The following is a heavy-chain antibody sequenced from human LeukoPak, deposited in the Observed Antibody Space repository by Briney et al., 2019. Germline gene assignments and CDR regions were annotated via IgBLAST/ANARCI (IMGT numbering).Heavy chain of an antibody. CDR2: IIPILGIA. D-gene: IGHD4-17*01. CDR3: ARDYDGDYSFDY. CDR1: GGTFSSYA. V-gene: IGHV1-69*04. J-gene: IGHJ4*02. Sequence: ASVKVSCKASGGTFSSYAISWVRQAPGQGLEWMGRIIPILGIANYAQKFQGRVTITADKSTSTAYMELSSLRSEDTAVYYCARDYDGDYSFDYWGQGPLVTVSS.